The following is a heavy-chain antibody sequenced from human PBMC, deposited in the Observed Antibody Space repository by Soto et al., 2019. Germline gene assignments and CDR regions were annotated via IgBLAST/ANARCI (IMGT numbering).Heavy chain of an antibody. V-gene: IGHV1-69*01. D-gene: IGHD1-26*01. Sequence: QVQLVQSGPEVRKPGSSVKVSCKASGGTFSSYAISWVRQAPGQGLEWMGGIIPIFGTANSAQTFQGRVTITADESTSTANMELSSLRSEDTAVYYCARGHGGGATSRNAFDIWCQVTMVTVSS. CDR3: ARGHGGGATSRNAFDI. CDR1: GGTFSSYA. J-gene: IGHJ3*02. CDR2: IIPIFGTA.